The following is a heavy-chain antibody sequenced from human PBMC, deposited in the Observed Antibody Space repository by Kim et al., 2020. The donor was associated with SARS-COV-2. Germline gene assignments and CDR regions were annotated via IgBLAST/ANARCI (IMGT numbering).Heavy chain of an antibody. CDR3: AGAPPVFGGVMDYYGMDV. Sequence: KGRFPISRDNSKNTLYLQMNSLRAEDKAVYYCAGAPPVFGGVMDYYGMDVWGQGTTVTVSS. V-gene: IGHV3-30*07. J-gene: IGHJ6*02. D-gene: IGHD3-3*01.